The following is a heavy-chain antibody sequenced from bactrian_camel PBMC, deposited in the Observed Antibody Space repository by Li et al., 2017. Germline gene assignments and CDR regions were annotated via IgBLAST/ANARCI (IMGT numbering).Heavy chain of an antibody. J-gene: IGHJ6*01. D-gene: IGHD1*01. CDR3: TARYEFGLGACSGVGGLGF. Sequence: VQLVESGGGSVQAGGSLRLSCGFSGYTSGYTYDNYCMAWFRQAPGKERVAVAAIDSDGDEYYADSVKGRFTVSRNNANNTVTLMMNSLNPDDTAMYYCTARYEFGLGACSGVGGLGFWGQGTQVTVS. CDR2: IDSDGDE. CDR1: GYTSGYTYDNYC. V-gene: IGHV3S66*01.